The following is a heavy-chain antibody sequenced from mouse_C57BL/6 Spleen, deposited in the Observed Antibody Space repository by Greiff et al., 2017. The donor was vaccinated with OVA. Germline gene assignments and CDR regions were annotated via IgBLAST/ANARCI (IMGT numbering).Heavy chain of an antibody. CDR3: ARERDGNYFDY. CDR1: GFTFSDYG. J-gene: IGHJ2*01. D-gene: IGHD2-1*01. CDR2: ISSGSSTI. V-gene: IGHV5-17*01. Sequence: DVHLVESGGGLVKPGGSLKLSCAASGFTFSDYGMHWVRQAPEKGLEWVAYISSGSSTIYYADTVKGRFTISRDNAKNTLFLQMTSLRSEDTAMYYCARERDGNYFDYWGQGTTLTVSS.